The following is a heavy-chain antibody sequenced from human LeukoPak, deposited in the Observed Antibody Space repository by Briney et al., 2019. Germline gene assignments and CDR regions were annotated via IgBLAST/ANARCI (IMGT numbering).Heavy chain of an antibody. V-gene: IGHV3-48*04. Sequence: GGSLRLSCAASEFTFSSYSMNWVRQAPGKGLEWVSYISSSSSTIYYADSVKGRFTISRDNAKNSLHLQMNSLRAEDTAVYYCARTRPRCSGGSCYPRALDAFDIWGQGTMVTVSS. J-gene: IGHJ3*02. CDR3: ARTRPRCSGGSCYPRALDAFDI. CDR2: ISSSSSTI. D-gene: IGHD2-15*01. CDR1: EFTFSSYS.